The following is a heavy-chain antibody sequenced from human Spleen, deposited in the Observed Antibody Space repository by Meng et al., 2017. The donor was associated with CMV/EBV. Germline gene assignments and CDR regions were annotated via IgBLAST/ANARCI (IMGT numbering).Heavy chain of an antibody. V-gene: IGHV1-8*01. CDR3: ARGTFLWVSGLGY. J-gene: IGHJ4*01. CDR2: MNPSNGDT. Sequence: VKVSCKTSGYPFANYNINWVRQAPGQGLEWVGLMNPSNGDTNYAQKFQGRVTMTRDASTSTAYMELSSLKSEDTAVYFCARGTFLWVSGLGYWGQGTLVTVS. D-gene: IGHD3-16*01. CDR1: GYPFANYN.